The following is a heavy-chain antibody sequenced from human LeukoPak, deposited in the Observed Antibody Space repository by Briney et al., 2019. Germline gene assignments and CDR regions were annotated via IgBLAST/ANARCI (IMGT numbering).Heavy chain of an antibody. CDR2: ISGSGGST. Sequence: GGSLRLSCAASGFTFSSYAMRWVRQAPGKGLEWVSAISGSGGSTYYADSVKGRFTISRDNSKNTLYLQMNSLRAEDTAVYYCAKSGWALWFGGHIDYWGQGTLVTVSS. V-gene: IGHV3-23*01. J-gene: IGHJ4*02. CDR3: AKSGWALWFGGHIDY. CDR1: GFTFSSYA. D-gene: IGHD3-10*01.